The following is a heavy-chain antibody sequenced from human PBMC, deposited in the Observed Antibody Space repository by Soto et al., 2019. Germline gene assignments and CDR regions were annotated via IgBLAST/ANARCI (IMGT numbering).Heavy chain of an antibody. D-gene: IGHD3-3*01. J-gene: IGHJ6*03. CDR3: ARDNSIFGVVIPDNYYYYMDV. CDR2: IKQDGSEK. V-gene: IGHV3-7*01. CDR1: GFPFSSYW. Sequence: GGSLRLSCAASGFPFSSYWMSWVRQAPGKGLEWVANIKQDGSEKYYVDSVKGRFTISRDNAKNSLYLQMNSLRAEDTAVYYCARDNSIFGVVIPDNYYYYMDVWGKGTTVTVSS.